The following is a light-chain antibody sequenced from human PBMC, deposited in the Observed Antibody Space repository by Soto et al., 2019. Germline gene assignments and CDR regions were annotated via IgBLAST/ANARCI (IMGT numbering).Light chain of an antibody. CDR3: QQRLNWPLT. J-gene: IGKJ4*01. CDR2: EAS. V-gene: IGKV3-11*01. Sequence: EIVLTQSPATLSLSPGERATLSCRASQSVSNRLAWYQQRPGQAPRLLIYEASNRATGIPARFSGSGSGTDFTLTISSRESEDFAIYYCQQRLNWPLTFGGGTQVEIK. CDR1: QSVSNR.